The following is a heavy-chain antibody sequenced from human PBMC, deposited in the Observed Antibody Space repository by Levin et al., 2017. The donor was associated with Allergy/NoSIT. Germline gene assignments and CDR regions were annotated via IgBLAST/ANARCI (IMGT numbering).Heavy chain of an antibody. Sequence: ASVKVSCAASGFSIDGYSMHWVRQAPGKGLEWVSLISWDGSETHYADSVEGRFTVTRDNSRNSLYLQMNSLRSEDTALYYCAKAYSGYDWWFDPWGQGTLVTFSS. J-gene: IGHJ5*02. V-gene: IGHV3-43*01. D-gene: IGHD5-12*01. CDR2: ISWDGSET. CDR1: GFSIDGYS. CDR3: AKAYSGYDWWFDP.